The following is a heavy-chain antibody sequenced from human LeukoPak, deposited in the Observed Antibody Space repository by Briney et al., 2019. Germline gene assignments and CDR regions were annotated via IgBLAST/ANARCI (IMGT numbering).Heavy chain of an antibody. Sequence: ASVKVSCKASGYTFTGYYMHWVQQAPGQGLEWMGRINPNSGSTNHAQKFQGRVTMTRDTSISTADMELSRLRSDDTAVYYCARWIPIVVVPAAIDRSWFDPWGQGTLVTVSS. CDR3: ARWIPIVVVPAAIDRSWFDP. CDR2: INPNSGST. D-gene: IGHD2-2*01. J-gene: IGHJ5*02. CDR1: GYTFTGYY. V-gene: IGHV1-2*06.